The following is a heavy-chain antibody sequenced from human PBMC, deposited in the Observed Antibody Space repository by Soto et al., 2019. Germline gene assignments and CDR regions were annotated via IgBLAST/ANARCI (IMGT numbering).Heavy chain of an antibody. CDR1: GGSISNHY. V-gene: IGHV4-59*11. D-gene: IGHD7-27*01. Sequence: QVQLQESGPGLVKPSETLSLTCTVSGGSISNHYWSWIRQPPGKGLEWIGYIYYYGNTNYNPSLTSRVARSVDTSTNQISRKLRSVTAADTAVYYCARANWYSEYWGQGTLVTVSS. J-gene: IGHJ4*02. CDR2: IYYYGNT. CDR3: ARANWYSEY.